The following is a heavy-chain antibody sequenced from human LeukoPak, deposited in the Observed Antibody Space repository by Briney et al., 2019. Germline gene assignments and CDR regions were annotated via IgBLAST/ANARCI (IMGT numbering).Heavy chain of an antibody. CDR1: GFTFSSYG. Sequence: GGSLRLSCAASGFTFSSYGMNWVRQAPGKGLEWVSTITYSGGDTYYADSVKGRFTISRDNFKNTLSLQMNSLRAEDTAVYYCARDGDYYYMDVWGKGTTVTVSS. CDR3: ARDGDYYYMDV. V-gene: IGHV3-23*01. J-gene: IGHJ6*03. CDR2: ITYSGGDT. D-gene: IGHD3-16*01.